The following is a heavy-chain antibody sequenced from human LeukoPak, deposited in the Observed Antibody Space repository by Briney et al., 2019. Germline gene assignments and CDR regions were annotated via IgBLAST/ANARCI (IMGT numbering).Heavy chain of an antibody. CDR2: ISWNSGSI. CDR1: GFTFDDYA. V-gene: IGHV3-9*01. CDR3: AREPRCSSCSHEY. D-gene: IGHD6-13*01. Sequence: GRSLRLSCAASGFTFDDYAMHCVRQAPGKGLEWVSGISWNSGSIGYADSVKGRFTISRDNAKNSVFLQMNSLRAEDTAVYYCAREPRCSSCSHEYWGQGILVTVSS. J-gene: IGHJ4*02.